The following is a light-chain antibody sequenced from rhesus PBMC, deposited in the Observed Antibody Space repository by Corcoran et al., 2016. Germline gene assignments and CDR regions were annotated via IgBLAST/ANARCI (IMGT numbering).Light chain of an antibody. CDR1: ENVNNY. CDR2: KAS. J-gene: IGKJ2*01. CDR3: QHNYFTPYS. Sequence: DIQMTQSPSSLSASVGDRVTITCRASENVNNYLNWYQQKPGKALKLLNYKASTLQSGVPSRFSGSGSGTDYTVTISSLQSEDVATYYWQHNYFTPYSFGQGTKVEIK. V-gene: IGKV1-74*01.